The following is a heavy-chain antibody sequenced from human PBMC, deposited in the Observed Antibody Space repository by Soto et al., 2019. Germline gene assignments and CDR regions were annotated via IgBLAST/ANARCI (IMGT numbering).Heavy chain of an antibody. J-gene: IGHJ4*02. CDR1: GGTFSNHA. CDR2: IIPLSGTT. CDR3: ARGPDRSVFYLFDY. V-gene: IGHV1-69*13. Sequence: GASVKVSCKASGGTFSNHAISWVRQAPGQGPEWMGGIIPLSGTTNYAQKFQGRVTITADESMTTAYMELSSLRYEDTAVYYCARGPDRSVFYLFDYWGQGTLVTVSS. D-gene: IGHD3-22*01.